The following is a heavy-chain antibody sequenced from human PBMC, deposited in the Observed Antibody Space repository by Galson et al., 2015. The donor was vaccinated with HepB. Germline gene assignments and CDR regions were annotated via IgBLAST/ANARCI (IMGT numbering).Heavy chain of an antibody. CDR1: GYTLTELS. J-gene: IGHJ6*02. CDR3: ATSVGITMVRGVIITFCMDV. V-gene: IGHV1-24*01. Sequence: SVKVSCKVSGYTLTELSMHCVRQAPGKGLEWMGGFDPEDGETIYAQKFQGRVTMTEDTSTDTAYMELSSLRSEDTAVYYCATSVGITMVRGVIITFCMDVWGQGTTVTVSS. D-gene: IGHD3-10*01. CDR2: FDPEDGET.